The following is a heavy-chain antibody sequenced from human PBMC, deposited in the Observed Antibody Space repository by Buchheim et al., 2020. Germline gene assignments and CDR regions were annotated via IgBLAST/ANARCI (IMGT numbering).Heavy chain of an antibody. CDR1: GYTFFSYA. D-gene: IGHD5-12*01. CDR2: INAGNGDG. J-gene: IGHJ4*02. V-gene: IGHV1-3*01. Sequence: QLQLVQSGAEVKKPGASVKVSCKTSGYTFFSYAIHWVRQAPGQRLEWMGWINAGNGDGKLYKKFQGRVTITRETSATTDYMGMSSLRSEDTAVYYCARSQIWLRTVRALDYWGQGTL. CDR3: ARSQIWLRTVRALDY.